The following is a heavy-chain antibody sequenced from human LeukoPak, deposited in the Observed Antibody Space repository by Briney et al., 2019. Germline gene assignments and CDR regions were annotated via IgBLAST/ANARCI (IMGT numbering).Heavy chain of an antibody. CDR2: MNPNSGNT. J-gene: IGHJ4*02. CDR3: ARGRYLAYDFWSRKGEEGGY. D-gene: IGHD3-3*01. Sequence: GASVKVSCKASGYTFTSYDINWVRQATGQGLEWMGWMNPNSGNTGYAQRFQGRVTMTRNTSISTAYMELSSLRSEDTAVYYCARGRYLAYDFWSRKGEEGGYWGQGTLVTVSS. CDR1: GYTFTSYD. V-gene: IGHV1-8*01.